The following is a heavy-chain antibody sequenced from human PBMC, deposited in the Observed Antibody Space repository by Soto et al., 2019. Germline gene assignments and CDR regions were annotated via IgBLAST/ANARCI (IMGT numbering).Heavy chain of an antibody. CDR2: IDPSSGFT. J-gene: IGHJ4*02. CDR3: ARSGCGGDCSFDY. CDR1: GYTFTSHY. Sequence: QVQVVQSGAEVKKPGASVKVSCKASGYTFTSHYINWVRQAPGQGLEWMGVIDPSSGFTSFAHKLQGRVAMTRDTSTSTVYMELSSLRSEDTAVYYCARSGCGGDCSFDYWGQGTLVTVSS. D-gene: IGHD2-21*02. V-gene: IGHV1-46*01.